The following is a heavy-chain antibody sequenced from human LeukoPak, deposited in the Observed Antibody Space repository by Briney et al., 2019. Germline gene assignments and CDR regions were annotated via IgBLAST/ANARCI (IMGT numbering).Heavy chain of an antibody. CDR2: IWYDGSNK. D-gene: IGHD1-7*01. Sequence: RSLRLSCEASGFTFSTHGMYWVRQAPGKGLEWVAVIWYDGSNKYYGDSVKGRFTISRDDSKNTLYLQMNSLRAEDMAVYYCAKGPELREPRYYYYYMDVWGKGTTVTVSS. CDR1: GFTFSTHG. J-gene: IGHJ6*03. V-gene: IGHV3-33*06. CDR3: AKGPELREPRYYYYYMDV.